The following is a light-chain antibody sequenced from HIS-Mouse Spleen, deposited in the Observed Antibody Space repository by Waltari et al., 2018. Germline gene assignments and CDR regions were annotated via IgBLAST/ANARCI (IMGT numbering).Light chain of an antibody. Sequence: QSALTQPRSVSGSPGQSVTISCTGTSSAVGGDNYVPWYQQHPGKAPKLMIYDVSKRPSGVPDRFSGSKSGNTASLTISGLQAEDEADYYCCSYAGSYTVVFGGGTKLTVL. V-gene: IGLV2-11*01. CDR2: DVS. CDR1: SSAVGGDNY. CDR3: CSYAGSYTVV. J-gene: IGLJ2*01.